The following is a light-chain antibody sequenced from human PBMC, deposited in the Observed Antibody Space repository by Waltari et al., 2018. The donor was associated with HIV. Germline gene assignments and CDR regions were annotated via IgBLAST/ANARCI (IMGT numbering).Light chain of an antibody. CDR1: SSDVGGSNH. CDR3: CSYAGSYTFV. Sequence: QSALTQPRPVSWSPGQSVTISCTGTSSDVGGSNHVSSYQQHPGKAPKLMFYDFTKRPSGVPDRFSGSKSGNTASRTISGRQAEDEADYYCCSYAGSYTFVFGGGTKVTVL. V-gene: IGLV2-11*01. CDR2: DFT. J-gene: IGLJ2*01.